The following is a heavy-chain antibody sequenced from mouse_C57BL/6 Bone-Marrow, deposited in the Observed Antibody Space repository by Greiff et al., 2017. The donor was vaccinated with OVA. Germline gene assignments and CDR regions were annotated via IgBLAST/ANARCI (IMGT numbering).Heavy chain of an antibody. V-gene: IGHV3-6*01. D-gene: IGHD1-1*01. J-gene: IGHJ3*01. CDR1: GYSITSGYY. CDR2: ISYDGSN. CDR3: AREFITTGGLFAY. Sequence: EVKLLESGPGLVKPSQSLSLTCSVTGYSITSGYYWNWIRQFPGNKLEWMGYISYDGSNNYNPSLKNRISITRDTAKNQFFLKLNSVTTEDTATYYCAREFITTGGLFAYWGQGTLVTVSA.